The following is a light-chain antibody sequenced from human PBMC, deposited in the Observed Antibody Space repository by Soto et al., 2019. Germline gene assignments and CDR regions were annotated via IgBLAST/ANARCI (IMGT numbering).Light chain of an antibody. J-gene: IGKJ2*01. CDR3: QHLNSYPYT. Sequence: IQLTQSPSSLSASVGDRVTITCRASQDITNYLAWYQQEPGRAPKLLIYSASTLQIGVPSRFSGSGSGTDFTLTINSLQPEDFATYYCQHLNSYPYTFGQGTKVDIK. CDR1: QDITNY. CDR2: SAS. V-gene: IGKV1-9*01.